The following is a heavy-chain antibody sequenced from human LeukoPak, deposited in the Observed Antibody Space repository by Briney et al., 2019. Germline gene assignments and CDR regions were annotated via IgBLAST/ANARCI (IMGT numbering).Heavy chain of an antibody. V-gene: IGHV1-18*01. J-gene: IGHJ3*01. CDR3: ARPFTVTRTSVLGAFDF. Sequence: GASVKVSCKTSGYLFNSYGITWVRQAPGQGLEWMGWISGYNDKTDFAQNFQGRVSMTTDTSTSTVYMELTNLRSDDTAVYYCARPFTVTRTSVLGAFDFWGQGTMVTVSS. CDR1: GYLFNSYG. D-gene: IGHD4-17*01. CDR2: ISGYNDKT.